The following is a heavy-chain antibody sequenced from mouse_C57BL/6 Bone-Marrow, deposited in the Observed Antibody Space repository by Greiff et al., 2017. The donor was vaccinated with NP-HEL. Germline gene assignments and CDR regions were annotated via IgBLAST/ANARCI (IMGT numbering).Heavy chain of an antibody. Sequence: EVQVVESGGGLVKPGGSLKLSCAASGFTFSSYAMSWVRQTPEKRLEWVATISDGGSYTYYPDNVKGRFPISRDNAKNNLYLHMSHLQSEDTAMYYCARATMITTRNYAMDYWGQGTSVTVSS. CDR1: GFTFSSYA. D-gene: IGHD2-4*01. V-gene: IGHV5-4*01. CDR2: ISDGGSYT. CDR3: ARATMITTRNYAMDY. J-gene: IGHJ4*01.